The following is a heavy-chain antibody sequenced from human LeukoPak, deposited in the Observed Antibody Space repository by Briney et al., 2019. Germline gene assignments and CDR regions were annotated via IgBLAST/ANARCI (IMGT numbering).Heavy chain of an antibody. Sequence: PGGSLRISCAASGFASSSSWMAWVRQAPGKGLEWVANMNPDGSTKNYVDSVRGRFSISRDNAKNSLYLQMNSLRADDTAVYYCARDSGYSAFDYWGQGTLVTVSS. CDR3: ARDSGYSAFDY. D-gene: IGHD5-12*01. V-gene: IGHV3-7*05. CDR2: MNPDGSTK. CDR1: GFASSSSW. J-gene: IGHJ4*02.